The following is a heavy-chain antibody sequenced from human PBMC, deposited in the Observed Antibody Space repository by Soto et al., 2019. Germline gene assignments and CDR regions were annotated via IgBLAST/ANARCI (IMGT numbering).Heavy chain of an antibody. D-gene: IGHD3-3*01. CDR1: GFTFSSYA. Sequence: GGSLRLSCSASGFTFSSYAMHWVRQAPGKGLEYVSAISSNGGSTYYADSVKGRFTISRDNSKNTMYLQMSSLRAEDKAAYYCVNGWSQLNDYYYYGMDVWGQGTTVTVSS. J-gene: IGHJ6*02. V-gene: IGHV3-64D*08. CDR3: VNGWSQLNDYYYYGMDV. CDR2: ISSNGGST.